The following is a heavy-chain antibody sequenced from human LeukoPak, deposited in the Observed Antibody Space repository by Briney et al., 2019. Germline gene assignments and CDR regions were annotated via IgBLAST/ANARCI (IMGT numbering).Heavy chain of an antibody. J-gene: IGHJ5*02. CDR3: ARDRIAAAATTWWFDP. CDR2: ISYDGSNK. V-gene: IGHV3-30*14. D-gene: IGHD6-13*01. CDR1: GFTFSSYA. Sequence: PGGSLRLSCAASGFTFSSYAMHWVRQAPGKGLEWVAVISYDGSNKYYADSVKGRFTISRDNSKNTLYLQMNSLRAEDTAVYYCARDRIAAAATTWWFDPWGQGTLVTVSS.